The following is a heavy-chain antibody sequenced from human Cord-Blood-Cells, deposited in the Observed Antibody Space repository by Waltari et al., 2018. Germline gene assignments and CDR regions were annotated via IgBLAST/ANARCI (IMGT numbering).Heavy chain of an antibody. CDR3: ARPYGSGSYP. V-gene: IGHV4-34*01. CDR2: INHSGST. CDR1: GGSSSGYY. Sequence: QVQLQQWGAGLLKPSETLSLTCAVYGGSSSGYYWSWIRQPPGKGLEWIGEINHSGSTNYNPSLKSRVTISVDTSKNQFSLKLSSVTAADTAVYYCARPYGSGSYPWGQGTLVTVSS. D-gene: IGHD3-10*01. J-gene: IGHJ5*02.